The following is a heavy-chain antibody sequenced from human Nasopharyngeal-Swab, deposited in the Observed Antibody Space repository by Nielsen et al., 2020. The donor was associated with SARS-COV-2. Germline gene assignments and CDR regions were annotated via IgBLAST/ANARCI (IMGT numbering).Heavy chain of an antibody. V-gene: IGHV3-43*02. D-gene: IGHD3-3*01. CDR3: AKPFWSGYYSGDSFDF. CDR2: ISGDGDSA. Sequence: WTRQPPGKGLEWVSLISGDGDSASYRDSVKGRFTISRENNKNSLYLQMNSLTVEDTALYYCAKPFWSGYYSGDSFDFWGQGTMVTVSS. J-gene: IGHJ3*01.